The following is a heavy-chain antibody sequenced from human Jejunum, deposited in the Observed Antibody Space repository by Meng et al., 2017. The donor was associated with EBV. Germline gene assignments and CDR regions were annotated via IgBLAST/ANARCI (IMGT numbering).Heavy chain of an antibody. CDR3: VRGGDYCLVY. CDR2: IYYSGST. V-gene: IGHV4-4*02. D-gene: IGHD2-21*02. J-gene: IGHJ4*02. Sequence: GSGPGLGKPSGTLPFTCAASGDPMNVRTWWSWVRQSPERGLEWIGEIYYSGSTNYNPSLKSRVTILVDRSENHFSLHLSSVTAADTAVYYCVRGGDYCLVYWGQGTLVTVSS. CDR1: GDPMNVRTW.